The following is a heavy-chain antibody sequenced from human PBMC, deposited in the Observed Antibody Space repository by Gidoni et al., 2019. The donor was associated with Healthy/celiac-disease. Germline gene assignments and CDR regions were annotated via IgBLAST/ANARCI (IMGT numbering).Heavy chain of an antibody. Sequence: EVQLLDSGGGLVQPGGSLRLSCDAPGFIFSSYLMSWVRQAPGKGLDWVANIKQDGSEKYYVASVKGRFTISRDNAKNSLYLQMNSLRAEDTAVYYCARARPYFGMDVWGQGTTVTVSS. V-gene: IGHV3-7*01. J-gene: IGHJ6*02. CDR2: IKQDGSEK. CDR3: ARARPYFGMDV. D-gene: IGHD1-1*01. CDR1: GFIFSSYL.